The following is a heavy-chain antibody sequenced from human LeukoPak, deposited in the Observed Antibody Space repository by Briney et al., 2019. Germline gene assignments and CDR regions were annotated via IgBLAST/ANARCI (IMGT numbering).Heavy chain of an antibody. Sequence: LSQTLSLTCAVSGDTFSSNSAAWDWIRQSPSRGLEALVRTYYRTKWYNDYAVSVKSRITINPDTSKNQFSLQLNSVTPEDTAVYYCARDYYDSSGNWFDPWGQGTLVTVSS. CDR2: TYYRTKWYN. D-gene: IGHD3-22*01. J-gene: IGHJ5*02. CDR1: GDTFSSNSAA. V-gene: IGHV6-1*01. CDR3: ARDYYDSSGNWFDP.